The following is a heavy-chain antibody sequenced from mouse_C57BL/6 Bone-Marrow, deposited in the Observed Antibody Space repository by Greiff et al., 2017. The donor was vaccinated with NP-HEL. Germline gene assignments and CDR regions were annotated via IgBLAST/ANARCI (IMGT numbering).Heavy chain of an antibody. CDR2: SSDSGIT. V-gene: IGHV3-3*01. D-gene: IGHD6-1*01. J-gene: IGHJ4*01. CDR1: GFSINSDGY. Sequence: EVQLQESGPSLVRPSQTLSLTCAVTGFSINSDGYWICLRPPPGNKQGFIEYSSDSGITYYNPSLESRTYITRDNSKNQLSLKLSSLTSEDTATYYCARGLFYYALDYWGQGTSVTVSS. CDR3: ARGLFYYALDY.